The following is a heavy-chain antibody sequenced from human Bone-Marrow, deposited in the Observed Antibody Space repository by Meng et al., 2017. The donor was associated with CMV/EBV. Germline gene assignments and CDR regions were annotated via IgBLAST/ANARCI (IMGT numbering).Heavy chain of an antibody. CDR1: GYTFTSYD. CDR2: MNPNSGNT. J-gene: IGHJ6*02. D-gene: IGHD3-3*01. CDR3: ARGQEPFFGVVTHYYYYGMDV. Sequence: ASVKVSCKASGYTFTSYDINWVRQATGQGLEWMGWMNPNSGNTGYAQKFQGRVTMTRNTSISTAYMELSSLRSEDTAVYYCARGQEPFFGVVTHYYYYGMDVWGQGTTVTVSS. V-gene: IGHV1-8*01.